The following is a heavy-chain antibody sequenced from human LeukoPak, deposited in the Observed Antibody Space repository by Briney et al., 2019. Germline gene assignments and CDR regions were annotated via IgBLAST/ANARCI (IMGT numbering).Heavy chain of an antibody. J-gene: IGHJ4*02. D-gene: IGHD2-2*02. Sequence: PGGSLRLSCAASGFTFSSYAMHWVRQAPGKGLEDVSAISSNGGSTYYANSVKGRFTISRDNSKNTLYLQMGSLRAEDMAVYYCARVQPGYTFDYWGQGTLVTVSS. CDR1: GFTFSSYA. V-gene: IGHV3-64*01. CDR2: ISSNGGST. CDR3: ARVQPGYTFDY.